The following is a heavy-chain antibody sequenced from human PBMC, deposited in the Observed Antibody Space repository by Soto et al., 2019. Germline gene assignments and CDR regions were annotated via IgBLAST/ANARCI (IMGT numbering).Heavy chain of an antibody. CDR2: ISSGGGSK. Sequence: QVQLVESGGGLVKPGGSLRLSCEASGFTFTDYYMSWIRQAPGKGLEWVSYISSGGGSKFYTESVKGRFTISRDIAKNSLHLQMDGLRVEDTAVYFCARRGPLENMVDVPDYFALDVWGQGTTVTVSS. D-gene: IGHD4-17*01. V-gene: IGHV3-11*01. CDR1: GFTFTDYY. J-gene: IGHJ6*02. CDR3: ARRGPLENMVDVPDYFALDV.